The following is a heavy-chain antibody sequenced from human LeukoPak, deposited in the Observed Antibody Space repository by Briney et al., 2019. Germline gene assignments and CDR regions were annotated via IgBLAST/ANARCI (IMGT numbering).Heavy chain of an antibody. D-gene: IGHD1-26*01. Sequence: SETLSLTCTVSGYSISSGYYWGWIRQPPGKGLEWIGSIYHSGSTYYNPSLKSRVTISVDTSKNQFSLKLSSVTAADTAVYYCARGGWGGSLNPWGQGTLVTVSS. CDR3: ARGGWGGSLNP. CDR1: GYSISSGYY. V-gene: IGHV4-38-2*02. CDR2: IYHSGST. J-gene: IGHJ4*02.